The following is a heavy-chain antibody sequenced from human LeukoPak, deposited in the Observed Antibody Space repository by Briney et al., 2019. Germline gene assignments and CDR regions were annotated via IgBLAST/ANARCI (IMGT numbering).Heavy chain of an antibody. CDR2: IYYSGST. CDR3: ARGGVLKSVDY. D-gene: IGHD3-16*01. CDR1: GDSISSSSSY. Sequence: PSETLSLTCSVSGDSISSSSSYWGWIRQPPGKGLEWTGSIYYSGSTYYNTSLKSRVTISVDTSKNQFSLKLSSVTAADTAVYYCARGGVLKSVDYWGQGTLVAVSS. J-gene: IGHJ4*02. V-gene: IGHV4-39*07.